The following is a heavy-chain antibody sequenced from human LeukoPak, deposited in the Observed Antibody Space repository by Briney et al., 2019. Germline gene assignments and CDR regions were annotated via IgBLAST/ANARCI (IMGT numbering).Heavy chain of an antibody. Sequence: SETLSLTCTVSGGSVSSGSYYWSWIRQPPGKGLEWIGYMYYSGSTDYNPSLKSRVTIPADKSENQFSLQLSSVTAADTAVYYCARGRGYSYGWAFDIWGQGTMVTVSS. CDR3: ARGRGYSYGWAFDI. D-gene: IGHD5-18*01. CDR2: MYYSGST. CDR1: GGSVSSGSYY. J-gene: IGHJ3*02. V-gene: IGHV4-61*01.